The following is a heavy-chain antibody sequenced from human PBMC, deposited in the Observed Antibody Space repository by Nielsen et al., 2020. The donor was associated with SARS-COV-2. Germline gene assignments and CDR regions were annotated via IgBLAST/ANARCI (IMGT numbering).Heavy chain of an antibody. CDR3: ARGWSLDY. V-gene: IGHV3-48*04. J-gene: IGHJ4*02. Sequence: GESLKISCAASGFSFSRYSMVWVRQAPGKGLEWVSYISSSGSTIYYADSVKGRFTISRDNAKNSLYLQMNSLRAEDTAVYYCARGWSLDYWGQGTLVTVSS. CDR2: ISSSGSTI. D-gene: IGHD2-15*01. CDR1: GFSFSRYS.